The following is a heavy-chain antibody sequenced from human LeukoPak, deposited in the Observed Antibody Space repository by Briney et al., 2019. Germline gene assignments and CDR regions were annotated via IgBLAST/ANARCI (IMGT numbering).Heavy chain of an antibody. CDR1: GYTFTSYA. CDR2: INAGNGNT. CDR3: ARGPGIAAAGYYYYGMDV. V-gene: IGHV1-3*01. J-gene: IGHJ6*02. D-gene: IGHD6-13*01. Sequence: ASVKVSCKASGYTFTSYAMHWVRQAPGQRLEWMGWINAGNGNTKYSQKFQGRVTITRDTSASTAYMELSSLRSEDTAMYYCARGPGIAAAGYYYYGMDVWGQGTTVTVSS.